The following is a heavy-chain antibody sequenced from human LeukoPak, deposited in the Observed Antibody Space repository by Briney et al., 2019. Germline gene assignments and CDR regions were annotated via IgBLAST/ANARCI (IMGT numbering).Heavy chain of an antibody. CDR3: ARYGESYYSSY. D-gene: IGHD3-10*01. CDR1: GGTFSSYA. CDR2: IIPILGIA. J-gene: IGHJ4*02. Sequence: SVRVSCKASGGTFSSYAISWVRQAPGQGLEWMGRIIPILGIANYAQKFQGRVTMTTDTSTSTAYMELRSLRSDDTAVYYCARYGESYYSSYWGQGTLVTVS. V-gene: IGHV1-69*04.